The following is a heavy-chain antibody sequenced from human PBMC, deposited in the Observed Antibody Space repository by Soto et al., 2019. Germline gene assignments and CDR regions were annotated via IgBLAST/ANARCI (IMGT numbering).Heavy chain of an antibody. Sequence: PGGSRRRPGAACGFTFSDYYMSGIRQARGKGLGWVSYISSSGSTIDYADSVKGRFTMSRDNAKNSMYLQMNSLRAEDTAVYYCAKGQLRFLEWLTPDREAKGPNAFDIWGQGTMVTVSS. V-gene: IGHV3-11*01. CDR3: AKGQLRFLEWLTPDREAKGPNAFDI. CDR2: ISSSGSTI. D-gene: IGHD3-3*01. CDR1: GFTFSDYY. J-gene: IGHJ3*02.